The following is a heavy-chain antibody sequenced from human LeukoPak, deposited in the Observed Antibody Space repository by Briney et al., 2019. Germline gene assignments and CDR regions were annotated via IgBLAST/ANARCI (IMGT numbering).Heavy chain of an antibody. CDR2: IIPILGIA. CDR3: AGFTAAAGKFDY. V-gene: IGHV1-69*04. Sequence: SVKVSCKASGGTFSSYAISWVRPAPGQGLEWMGRIIPILGIANYAQKFQGRVTITADKSTSTAYMELSSLRSEDTAVYYCAGFTAAAGKFDYWGQGTLVTVSS. D-gene: IGHD6-13*01. J-gene: IGHJ4*02. CDR1: GGTFSSYA.